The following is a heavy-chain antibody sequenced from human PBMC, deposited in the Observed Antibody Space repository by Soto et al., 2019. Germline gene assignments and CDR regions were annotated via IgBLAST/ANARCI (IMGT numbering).Heavy chain of an antibody. D-gene: IGHD2-2*01. CDR3: TRGDFTVVPAAIPY. J-gene: IGHJ4*02. Sequence: GGSLRLSCTASGFTFGDYAMSWFRQAPGKGLEWVGFIRSKAYGGTTEYAASVKGRFTISRDDSKSIAYLQMNSLKTEDTAVYYCTRGDFTVVPAAIPYWGQGTLVTVSS. CDR1: GFTFGDYA. V-gene: IGHV3-49*03. CDR2: IRSKAYGGTT.